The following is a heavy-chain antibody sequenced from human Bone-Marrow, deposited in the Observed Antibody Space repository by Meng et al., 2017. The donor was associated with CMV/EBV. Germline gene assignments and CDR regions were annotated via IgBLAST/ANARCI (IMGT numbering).Heavy chain of an antibody. J-gene: IGHJ4*02. CDR3: AKVPYDSRYYFDY. V-gene: IGHV3-23*01. Sequence: GQLLESGGGLVQPGGSLRLSCAASGFTFSSYAMSWVRQAPGKGLEWVSAISGSGGSTYYADSVKGRFTISRDNSKNTLYLQMNSLRAEDTAVYYCAKVPYDSRYYFDYWGQGTLVTVSS. D-gene: IGHD3-22*01. CDR1: GFTFSSYA. CDR2: ISGSGGST.